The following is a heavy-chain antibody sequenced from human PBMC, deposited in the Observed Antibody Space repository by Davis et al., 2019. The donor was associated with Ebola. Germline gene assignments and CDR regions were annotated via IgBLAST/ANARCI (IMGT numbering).Heavy chain of an antibody. J-gene: IGHJ4*02. CDR2: ITPGDGST. CDR1: GYTFTNYY. V-gene: IGHV1-46*01. CDR3: TRSSLFSPCDY. Sequence: ASVKVSCTASGYTFTNYYLNWVRQAPGQGLEWMGIITPGDGSTTFPQKFQGRVTVTSDTSTTTVYMGLTSVTSEDTAMYYCTRSSLFSPCDYWGQGTLVTVSS.